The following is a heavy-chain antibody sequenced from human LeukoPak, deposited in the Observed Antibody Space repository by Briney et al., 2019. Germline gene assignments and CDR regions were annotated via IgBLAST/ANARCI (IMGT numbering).Heavy chain of an antibody. CDR3: ASTVVPAAMLNFDY. V-gene: IGHV4-30-4*01. J-gene: IGHJ4*02. CDR2: IYYSGST. Sequence: PSETLSLTCTVSGGSISSGDYYWRWIRQPPGKGLEWIGYIYYSGSTYYNPSLKSRVTISVDTSKNQFSLKLSSVTAADTAVYYCASTVVPAAMLNFDYWGQGTLVTVSS. CDR1: GGSISSGDYY. D-gene: IGHD2-2*01.